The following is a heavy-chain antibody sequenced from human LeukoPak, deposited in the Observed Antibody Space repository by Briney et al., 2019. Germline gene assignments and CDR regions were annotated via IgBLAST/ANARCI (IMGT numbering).Heavy chain of an antibody. CDR3: ATDKETQLALDY. CDR2: FDPEDGET. V-gene: IGHV1-24*01. CDR1: GYTLTELS. Sequence: GASVKVSCKVSGYTLTELSMHWVRQAPGKGLEWMGGFDPEDGETTYAQKFQGRVTMTEDTSTDIAYMELSSLRSEDTAVYYCATDKETQLALDYWGQGTPVTVSS. J-gene: IGHJ4*02. D-gene: IGHD3-3*02.